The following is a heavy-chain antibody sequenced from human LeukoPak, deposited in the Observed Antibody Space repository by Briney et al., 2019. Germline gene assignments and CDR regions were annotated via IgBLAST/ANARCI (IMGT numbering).Heavy chain of an antibody. CDR3: AKGPTTEFYFYFYYMDV. Sequence: GGSLRLSCAASGFTFTDFYMSWIRQAPGKGLEWVAVISYDGSNKYYADSVKGRFTISRDNSKNTLYLQMNSLRAEGTAVYYCAKGPTTEFYFYFYYMDVWGKGTTVTVSS. CDR1: GFTFTDFY. V-gene: IGHV3-30*05. J-gene: IGHJ6*03. D-gene: IGHD1-26*01. CDR2: ISYDGSNK.